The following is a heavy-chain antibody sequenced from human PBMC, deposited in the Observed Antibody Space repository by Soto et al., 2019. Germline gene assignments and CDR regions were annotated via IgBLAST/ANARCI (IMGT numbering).Heavy chain of an antibody. Sequence: SETLSLTCAVYGGSFSGYYWSWIRQPPGKGLEWIGEINHSGSTNYNPSLKSRVTISVDTSKNQFSLKLSSVTAADTAVYYCARGKRLGYYDILTGPYGDWFDPWGQGTLDTSPQ. D-gene: IGHD3-9*01. J-gene: IGHJ5*02. CDR1: GGSFSGYY. CDR3: ARGKRLGYYDILTGPYGDWFDP. V-gene: IGHV4-34*01. CDR2: INHSGST.